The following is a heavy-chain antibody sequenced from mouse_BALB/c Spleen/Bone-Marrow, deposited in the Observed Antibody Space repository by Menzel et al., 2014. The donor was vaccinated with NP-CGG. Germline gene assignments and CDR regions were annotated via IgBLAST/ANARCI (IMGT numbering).Heavy chain of an antibody. J-gene: IGHJ3*01. Sequence: EVHLVESGGGLVQPGGSLKLSCAASGFDSSRYWMSWVRQAPGEGLEWIGEINPDSSTINYTPSLKYKFIISRNNAKNTLYLQMSKVRSEDTALYYCARLSYYGRFAYWGQGTLVTVSA. CDR2: INPDSSTI. D-gene: IGHD1-1*01. CDR1: GFDSSRYW. CDR3: ARLSYYGRFAY. V-gene: IGHV4-1*02.